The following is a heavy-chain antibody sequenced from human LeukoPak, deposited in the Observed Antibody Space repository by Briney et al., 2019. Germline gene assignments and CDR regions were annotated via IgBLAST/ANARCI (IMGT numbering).Heavy chain of an antibody. CDR2: IYSGGST. CDR1: GFTVSSNY. V-gene: IGHV3-66*01. Sequence: PGGSLRLPCVASGFTVSSNYMSWVRQAPGKGLEWVSVIYSGGSTYYADSVKGRFTIPRDNSKNTLYLQMNSLRAEDTAVYYCAREYYYGSGSYYNGNEAFDIWGQGTMVTVSS. D-gene: IGHD3-10*01. CDR3: AREYYYGSGSYYNGNEAFDI. J-gene: IGHJ3*02.